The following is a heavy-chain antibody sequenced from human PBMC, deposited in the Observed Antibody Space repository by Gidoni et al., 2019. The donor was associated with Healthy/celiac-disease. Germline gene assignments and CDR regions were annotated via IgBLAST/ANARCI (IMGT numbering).Heavy chain of an antibody. D-gene: IGHD6-19*01. CDR2: ISWNSGSI. CDR3: AKQIQQWLRVDGMDV. J-gene: IGHJ6*02. Sequence: EVQLVESGGGLVQPGRSLRLSCAASGFTFDDYAMHWVRQAPGKGLEWVSGISWNSGSIGYADSVKGRFTISRDNAKNSLYLQMNSLRAEDTALYYCAKQIQQWLRVDGMDVWGQGTTVTVSS. V-gene: IGHV3-9*01. CDR1: GFTFDDYA.